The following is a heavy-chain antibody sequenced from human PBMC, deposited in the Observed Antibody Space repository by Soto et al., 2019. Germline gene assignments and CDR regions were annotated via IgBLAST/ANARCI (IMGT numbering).Heavy chain of an antibody. CDR3: SIGSTYSGEGEF. CDR1: GGTFSSYT. J-gene: IGHJ4*02. Sequence: VQLVQSGAEVKQPGSSVKVSCKASGGTFSSYTVTWVRQAPGQGLEWMGGFVTNVGTTDFSQNFQGRLRITADDSATTGYMELSSLTSDDTARYYSSIGSTYSGEGEFWGEGTLGTVSS. CDR2: FVTNVGTT. V-gene: IGHV1-69*01. D-gene: IGHD1-26*01.